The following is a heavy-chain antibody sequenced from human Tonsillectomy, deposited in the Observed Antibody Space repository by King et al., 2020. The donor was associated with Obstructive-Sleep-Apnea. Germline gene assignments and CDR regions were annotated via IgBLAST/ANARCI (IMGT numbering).Heavy chain of an antibody. D-gene: IGHD2-15*01. J-gene: IGHJ4*02. Sequence: VQLVESGGGLVQPGGSLRLACAAAGFTSISYAMSVVRQAPGKGLEWFSALRGSGGSTYYADSVKGRFTISRDNSMNTLYLQMNSLRAEDTAVYYCAKVHCSGGSCYSLFGYWGQGTLVTVSS. CDR1: GFTSISYA. CDR2: LRGSGGST. CDR3: AKVHCSGGSCYSLFGY. V-gene: IGHV3-23*04.